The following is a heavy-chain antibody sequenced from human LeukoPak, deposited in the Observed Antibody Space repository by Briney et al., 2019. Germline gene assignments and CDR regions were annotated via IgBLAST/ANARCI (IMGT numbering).Heavy chain of an antibody. V-gene: IGHV3-30*02. CDR1: GFTVSSNY. D-gene: IGHD3-3*01. CDR3: AKGLYFWSGFDY. J-gene: IGHJ4*02. CDR2: IRYDGSSK. Sequence: GGSLRLSCAASGFTVSSNYMSWVRQAPGKGLEWVAFIRYDGSSKYYADSVKGRFTISRDNSKNTLYLQMNSLRAEDTAVNYCAKGLYFWSGFDYWGQGTLVIVSS.